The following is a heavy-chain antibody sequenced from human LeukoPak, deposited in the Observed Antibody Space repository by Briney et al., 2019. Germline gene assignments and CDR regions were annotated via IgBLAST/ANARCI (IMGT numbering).Heavy chain of an antibody. J-gene: IGHJ6*03. CDR3: ARDRKSGRYYYYYMDV. CDR1: GGSISSYY. CDR2: IYYSGST. V-gene: IGHV4-30-4*08. D-gene: IGHD1-14*01. Sequence: SETLSLTCTVSGGSISSYYWSWIRQPPGKGLEWIGYIYYSGSTYYSPSLKSRVTISVDTSKNQFSLKLSSVTAADTAVYYCARDRKSGRYYYYYMDVWGKGTTVTVSS.